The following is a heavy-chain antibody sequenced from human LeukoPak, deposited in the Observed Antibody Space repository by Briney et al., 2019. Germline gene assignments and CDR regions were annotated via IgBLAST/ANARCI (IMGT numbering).Heavy chain of an antibody. Sequence: SETLSLTCAVYGGSFSGYYWSWIRQPPGKGLEWIGEINHSGSTNYNPSLKGRVTISVDTSKNQFSLKLSSVTAADTAVYYCARCTKGFRGLYYYDSSGIAPWGQGTLVTVSS. CDR3: ARCTKGFRGLYYYDSSGIAP. CDR1: GGSFSGYY. J-gene: IGHJ5*02. D-gene: IGHD3-22*01. V-gene: IGHV4-34*01. CDR2: INHSGST.